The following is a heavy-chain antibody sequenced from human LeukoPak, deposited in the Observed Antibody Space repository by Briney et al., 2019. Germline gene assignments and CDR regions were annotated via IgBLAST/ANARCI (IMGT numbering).Heavy chain of an antibody. V-gene: IGHV7-4-1*02. J-gene: IGHJ3*02. D-gene: IGHD7-27*01. CDR1: GYTFTNYA. CDR2: INTNTVNP. CDR3: ARGNWGSSHAAFDI. Sequence: ASVKVSCKASGYTFTNYAMNWVRQAPGQGLEWMGWINTNTVNPTYAQGFAGRCVFSLDTSVTTAYLQINSLKAEDTALYYCARGNWGSSHAAFDIWGQGTMVTVSS.